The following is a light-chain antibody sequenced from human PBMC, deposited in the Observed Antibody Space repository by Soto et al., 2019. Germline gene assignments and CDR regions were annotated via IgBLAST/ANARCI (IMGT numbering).Light chain of an antibody. CDR2: DAS. Sequence: DIQMTQSPSTLSASVGDRVTISCRASQTISNWLAWYQQKPGKAPKLLIYDASTLQSGVPSRFSGSGSGAEFSLTISSLQPDDFGTYYCQCYSSYPWTFGQGTKVDIK. J-gene: IGKJ1*01. CDR3: QCYSSYPWT. CDR1: QTISNW. V-gene: IGKV1-5*01.